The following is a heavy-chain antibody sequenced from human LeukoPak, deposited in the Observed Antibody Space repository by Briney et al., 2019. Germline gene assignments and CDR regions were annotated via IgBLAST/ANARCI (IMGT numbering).Heavy chain of an antibody. V-gene: IGHV3-30*03. CDR1: GFTFSSYG. D-gene: IGHD3-3*01. J-gene: IGHJ4*02. Sequence: GGSLRLSCAASGFTFSSYGMHWVRQAPGKGLEWVAVISYDGSNKYYADSVKGRFTISRDNTMNSLYLQMSSLRAEDTAVYYCATDRGWRTSGYYLYYFEYWGQGTLVTYSS. CDR3: ATDRGWRTSGYYLYYFEY. CDR2: ISYDGSNK.